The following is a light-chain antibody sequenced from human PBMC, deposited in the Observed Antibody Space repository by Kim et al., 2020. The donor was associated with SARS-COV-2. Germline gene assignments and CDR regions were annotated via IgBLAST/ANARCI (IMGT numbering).Light chain of an antibody. CDR3: GTWDISLTGMI. J-gene: IGLJ2*01. CDR2: HNN. CDR1: ASNIGSNY. V-gene: IGLV1-51*01. Sequence: GQKVAISGSGSASNIGSNYVSWYQQFPGTTPKLLIYHNNRRPSGIPDRFSASKSGTSATLGITGLQTGDEADYYCGTWDISLTGMIFGGGTQLTVL.